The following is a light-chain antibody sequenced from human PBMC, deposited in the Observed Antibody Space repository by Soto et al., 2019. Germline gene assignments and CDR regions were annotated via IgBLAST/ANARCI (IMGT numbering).Light chain of an antibody. V-gene: IGKV3-20*01. CDR2: GVS. CDR1: QSVSSH. J-gene: IGKJ1*01. Sequence: EIELTQSPATLSLSPGERATLSCRASQSVSSHLAWFQQKPGQAPRLLIYGVSSRATGIPDRFSGSGSGTDFTLTISRLEPEDFAVYYCQQYDSSPRTFGQGTKVDI. CDR3: QQYDSSPRT.